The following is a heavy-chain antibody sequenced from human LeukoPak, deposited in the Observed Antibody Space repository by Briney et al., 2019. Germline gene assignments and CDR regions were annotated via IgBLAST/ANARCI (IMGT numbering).Heavy chain of an antibody. CDR1: GFTFSGSA. CDR3: TTVGAPTGY. Sequence: GGSLRLSCAASGFTFSGSAMHWVRQASGKGLEWVGRTRSKANSYATAYAASVKGRFTISRDDSKNTAYLQMNSLKTKDTAVYYCTTVGAPTGYWGQGTLVTVSS. CDR2: TRSKANSYAT. V-gene: IGHV3-73*01. J-gene: IGHJ4*02. D-gene: IGHD1-26*01.